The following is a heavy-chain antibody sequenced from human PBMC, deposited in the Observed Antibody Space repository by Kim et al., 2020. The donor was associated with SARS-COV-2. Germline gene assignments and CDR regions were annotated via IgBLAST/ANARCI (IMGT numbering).Heavy chain of an antibody. Sequence: SETLSLTCTVSGGSVSSGSYYWSWIRQPPGKGLEWIGYIYYSGCTNYNPSLKSRVTISVDTSKNQFSLKLSSVTAADTAVYYCARSHYGSSGFVYWYFDLWGRGTLVTVSS. CDR3: ARSHYGSSGFVYWYFDL. V-gene: IGHV4-61*01. CDR1: GGSVSSGSYY. CDR2: IYYSGCT. J-gene: IGHJ2*01. D-gene: IGHD3-22*01.